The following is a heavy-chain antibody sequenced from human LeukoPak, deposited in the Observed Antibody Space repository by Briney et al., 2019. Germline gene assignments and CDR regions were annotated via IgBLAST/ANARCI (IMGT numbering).Heavy chain of an antibody. CDR2: IYHSGST. Sequence: PSETLSLTCAVSGYSISSGYYWGWIRQPPGKGLEWIASIYHSGSTYYNPSLKSRVTISVDTSKNQFSLKLSSVTAADTAVYYCARVVSPNYDFWSGYFDYWGQGTLVTVSS. CDR1: GYSISSGYY. D-gene: IGHD3-3*01. CDR3: ARVVSPNYDFWSGYFDY. J-gene: IGHJ4*02. V-gene: IGHV4-38-2*01.